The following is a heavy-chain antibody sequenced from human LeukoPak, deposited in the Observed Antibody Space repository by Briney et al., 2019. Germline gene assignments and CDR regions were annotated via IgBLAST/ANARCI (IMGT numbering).Heavy chain of an antibody. D-gene: IGHD3-22*01. CDR3: ARDSDEFFSNWLFPDY. J-gene: IGHJ4*02. CDR2: ISFDETNQ. V-gene: IGHV3-30*03. CDR1: GFTFSSRG. Sequence: GGSLRLSCAVSGFTFSSRGMQWVRQAPGKGLEWVAFISFDETNQYYADSVKGRFTISRDNSHNTLYLQMNSLRAEDTAVYYCARDSDEFFSNWLFPDYWGQGSLVIVSS.